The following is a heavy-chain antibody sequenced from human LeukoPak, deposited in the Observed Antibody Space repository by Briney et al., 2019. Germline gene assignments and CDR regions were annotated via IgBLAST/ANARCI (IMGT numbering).Heavy chain of an antibody. CDR2: IYSGGST. Sequence: GGSLRLSCAASGFFVSNNYMSWVRQAPGKGLEWVSVIYSGGSTYYAGSVKGRFTISRDNAKDSLYLQMNSLRAEDTAVYYCAREGVTLDAFDIWGQGTMVTVSS. V-gene: IGHV3-66*01. CDR1: GFFVSNNY. J-gene: IGHJ3*02. CDR3: AREGVTLDAFDI. D-gene: IGHD2-21*02.